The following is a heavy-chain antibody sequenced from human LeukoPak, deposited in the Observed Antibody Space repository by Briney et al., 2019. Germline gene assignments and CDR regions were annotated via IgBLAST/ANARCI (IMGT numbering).Heavy chain of an antibody. CDR3: ARSGRGYYDSLDH. J-gene: IGHJ4*02. CDR1: GFTFSSHG. Sequence: PGGSLRLSCEASGFTFSSHGMYWVRQAPGKGLEWVALIWYDGSNKYYADSVKGRFTISRDNPNNTLYLQMNSLRAEDTAVYYCARSGRGYYDSLDHRGQGDLVTVSS. CDR2: IWYDGSNK. D-gene: IGHD3-22*01. V-gene: IGHV3-33*07.